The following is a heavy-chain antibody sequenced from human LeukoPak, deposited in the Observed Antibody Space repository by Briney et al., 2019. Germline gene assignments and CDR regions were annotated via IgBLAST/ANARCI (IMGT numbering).Heavy chain of an antibody. CDR2: IRYDGSNK. CDR1: GFTFSSYG. Sequence: GGSLRLSCAASGFTFSSYGMHWVRQAPGKGLEWVAFIRYDGSNKYYADSVKGRFTISRDNSKNTRYLQMNSLRAEDTAVYYCAKDTVLNDAFDIWGQGTMVTVSS. J-gene: IGHJ3*02. D-gene: IGHD4-17*01. V-gene: IGHV3-30*02. CDR3: AKDTVLNDAFDI.